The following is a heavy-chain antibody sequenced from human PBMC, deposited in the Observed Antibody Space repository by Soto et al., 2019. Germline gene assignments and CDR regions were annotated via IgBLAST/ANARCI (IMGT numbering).Heavy chain of an antibody. CDR2: ISYVGFNK. Sequence: PGGSLRLSCAASGFTFSSYGMHWVRQAPGKGLEWVAVISYVGFNKSYADSVKGLFTISRDNSKNTLYLQMISLRAEDTAVYYCAKDAKASQVLRFLEWLSHYYGMDVWGQGTTVTVSS. D-gene: IGHD3-3*01. V-gene: IGHV3-30*18. CDR1: GFTFSSYG. J-gene: IGHJ6*02. CDR3: AKDAKASQVLRFLEWLSHYYGMDV.